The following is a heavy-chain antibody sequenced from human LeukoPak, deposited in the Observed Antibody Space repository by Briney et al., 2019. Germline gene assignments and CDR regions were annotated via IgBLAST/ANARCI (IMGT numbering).Heavy chain of an antibody. Sequence: SETLSLTCTVSGGSISSSSYYWGWIRQPPGKGLELIGSIYYSGSTYYNPSLKSRVTISVDTSKNQFSLKLSSVTAADTAVYYCARGYCSGGSCQNWFDPWGQGTLVTVSS. V-gene: IGHV4-39*01. CDR3: ARGYCSGGSCQNWFDP. D-gene: IGHD2-15*01. CDR1: GGSISSSSYY. CDR2: IYYSGST. J-gene: IGHJ5*02.